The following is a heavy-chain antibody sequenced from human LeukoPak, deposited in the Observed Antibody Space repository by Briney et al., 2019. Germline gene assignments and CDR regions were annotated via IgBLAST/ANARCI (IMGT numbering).Heavy chain of an antibody. Sequence: GGSLRLSCAASGFTFSSYSMNWVRQAPGKGLEWVSSISSSSSYIYYADSVKGRFTISRDNSKNTLYLQMNSLRAEDTAVYYCAKSHHVTAIDYWGQGTLVTVSS. CDR3: AKSHHVTAIDY. CDR2: ISSSSSYI. D-gene: IGHD2-21*02. J-gene: IGHJ4*02. CDR1: GFTFSSYS. V-gene: IGHV3-21*04.